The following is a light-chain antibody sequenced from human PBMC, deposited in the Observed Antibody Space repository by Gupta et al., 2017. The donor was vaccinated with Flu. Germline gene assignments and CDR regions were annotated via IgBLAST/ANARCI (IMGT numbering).Light chain of an antibody. V-gene: IGKV3-20*01. Sequence: GTLSLSPGERATLSCRASQSVSSSFLAWYQQIPGQAPRLLSYGASSRATGIPDRFSDRGSGTDFTLTISRLEPEDFAVYYCQQYTNWPLTFGGGTKVEIK. CDR1: QSVSSSF. J-gene: IGKJ4*01. CDR3: QQYTNWPLT. CDR2: GAS.